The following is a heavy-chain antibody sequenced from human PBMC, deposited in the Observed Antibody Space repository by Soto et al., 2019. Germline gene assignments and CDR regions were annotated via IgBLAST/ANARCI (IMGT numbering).Heavy chain of an antibody. CDR1: GASMSDYY. CDR2: LHYSGSA. D-gene: IGHD5-12*01. J-gene: IGHJ5*02. Sequence: PSETLSLTCTVSGASMSDYYGSWIRQSPGKGLEHIGYLHYSGSANYNPSLKSRVTISMDTSKNQFSLKLTSVIAADTAVFYCARGRDMATVDLWGQGTLVTVSS. V-gene: IGHV4-59*01. CDR3: ARGRDMATVDL.